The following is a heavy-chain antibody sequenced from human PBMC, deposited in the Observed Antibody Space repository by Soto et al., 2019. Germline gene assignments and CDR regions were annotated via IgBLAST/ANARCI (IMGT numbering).Heavy chain of an antibody. CDR2: IIPIFGTA. CDR1: GGTFSSYA. V-gene: IGHV1-69*01. D-gene: IGHD2-15*01. J-gene: IGHJ5*02. CDR3: ARDQVRGYCSGGSCYLGRFDP. Sequence: QVQLVQSGAEVKKPGSSVKVSCRASGGTFSSYAISWVRQAPGQGLEWMGGIIPIFGTANYAQKFMGRVTITADEYTSTAYMELSSLRSEDTAVYYCARDQVRGYCSGGSCYLGRFDPWGQGTLVTVSS.